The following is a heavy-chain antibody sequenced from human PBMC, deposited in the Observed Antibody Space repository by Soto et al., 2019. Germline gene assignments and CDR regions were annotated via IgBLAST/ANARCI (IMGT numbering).Heavy chain of an antibody. CDR3: ARKYSGQWPRPQQNNWFNP. J-gene: IGHJ5*02. CDR1: GYTFTSYG. D-gene: IGHD6-19*01. Sequence: ASVKVSCKASGYTFTSYGISWVRQAPGQGLEWMGWISAYNGNTNYAQKLQGRVTMTTDTSTSTAYMELRSLRSDDTAVNYCARKYSGQWPRPQQNNWFNPWGQGTLVTVS. V-gene: IGHV1-18*01. CDR2: ISAYNGNT.